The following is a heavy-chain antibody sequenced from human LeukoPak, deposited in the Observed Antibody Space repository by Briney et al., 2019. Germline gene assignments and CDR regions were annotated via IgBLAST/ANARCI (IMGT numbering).Heavy chain of an antibody. CDR2: IYYSGSA. CDR1: GGSISSYY. J-gene: IGHJ6*02. V-gene: IGHV4-59*12. CDR3: ARETWAVTNVPQDYVMDV. D-gene: IGHD4-17*01. Sequence: SETLSLTCTVSGGSISSYYWSWIRQPPGKGLEWIGYIYYSGSASYNPSLKSRVTISVDTSKNQFSLKLTSVTAADTAVYYCARETWAVTNVPQDYVMDVWGQGTTVTVSS.